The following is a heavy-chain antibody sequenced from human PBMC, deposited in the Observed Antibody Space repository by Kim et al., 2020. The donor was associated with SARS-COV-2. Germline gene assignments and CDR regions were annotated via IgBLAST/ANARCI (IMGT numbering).Heavy chain of an antibody. D-gene: IGHD3-22*01. Sequence: GGSLRLSCAASGFTFSSYSMNWVRQAPGKGLEWVSYISSSSSTIYYADSVKGRFTISRDNAKNSLYLQMNSLRDEDTAVYYCARDRSDYYDSSGYYPDSAPDYWGQGTLVTVSS. CDR1: GFTFSSYS. CDR2: ISSSSSTI. J-gene: IGHJ4*02. CDR3: ARDRSDYYDSSGYYPDSAPDY. V-gene: IGHV3-48*02.